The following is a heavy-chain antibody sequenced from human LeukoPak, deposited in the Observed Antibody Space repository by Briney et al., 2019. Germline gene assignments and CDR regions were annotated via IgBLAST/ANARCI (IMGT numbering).Heavy chain of an antibody. Sequence: SETLSLTCTVSGDSIRSYYWSWIRQPPGKGLEWIGYIYYSGSTNYNPSLKSRVTISIDTSKNQFSLKLSSVTAADTAVYYCARVGSSWDAFDIWGQGTMVTVSS. CDR1: GDSIRSYY. CDR3: ARVGSSWDAFDI. V-gene: IGHV4-59*01. D-gene: IGHD6-13*01. J-gene: IGHJ3*02. CDR2: IYYSGST.